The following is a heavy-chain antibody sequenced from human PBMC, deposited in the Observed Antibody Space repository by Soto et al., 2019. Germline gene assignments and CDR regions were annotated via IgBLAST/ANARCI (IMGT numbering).Heavy chain of an antibody. CDR2: IWYDGSNK. V-gene: IGHV3-33*01. CDR3: ARDRSSWSYYGMDV. CDR1: GFTFSNHG. Sequence: GGSLRLSCAASGFTFSNHGMHWVRQAPGKGLEWVAVIWYDGSNKYYADSVKGRFTISRDNSKNTVYLQMNSLRVEDTAVYYCARDRSSWSYYGMDVWGQGTTVTVSS. D-gene: IGHD6-13*01. J-gene: IGHJ6*02.